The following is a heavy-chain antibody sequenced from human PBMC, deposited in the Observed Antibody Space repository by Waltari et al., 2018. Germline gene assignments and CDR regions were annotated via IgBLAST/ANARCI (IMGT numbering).Heavy chain of an antibody. V-gene: IGHV1-2*02. J-gene: IGHJ3*02. D-gene: IGHD6-19*01. CDR2: INPNSDDA. CDR1: GYPFPAYS. Sequence: QVQLVQSGPEVKKPGASVTVSCKASGYPFPAYSLHWLRQAPGQGLELMGCINPNSDDANYAQMFQGGVTMTMDTSIDTGYLELSSLRSDDTAVYYCARDVAGSQGGAFDIWGQGTMVTVSS. CDR3: ARDVAGSQGGAFDI.